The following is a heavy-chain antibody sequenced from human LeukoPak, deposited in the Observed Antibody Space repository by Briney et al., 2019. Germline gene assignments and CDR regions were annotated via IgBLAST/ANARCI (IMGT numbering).Heavy chain of an antibody. D-gene: IGHD3-10*01. CDR3: ARDGFVQAHSGFFDY. V-gene: IGHV3-21*01. J-gene: IGHJ4*02. Sequence: PGGSLRLSCAASGFSFSSYSMNWVRQAPGKGLEWVSSISSSSGFIYYADSVKGRFTISRDNAANSLFLQMNSLRADGTAVYYCARDGFVQAHSGFFDYWGQGTLVTVSS. CDR2: ISSSSGFI. CDR1: GFSFSSYS.